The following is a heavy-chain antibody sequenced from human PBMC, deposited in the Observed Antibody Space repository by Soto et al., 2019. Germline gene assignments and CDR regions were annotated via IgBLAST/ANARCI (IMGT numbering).Heavy chain of an antibody. Sequence: QVQLVQSGGEVKKPGASVKVSCKASGYTFTNYGISWVRQAPGQGLEWMGWINVYNGNTKYAQKVQGRVTMTTNTSKCPADTQPRSLGPDETAQHPWPRGVAWRSYSLHYTWLDAWGQGTLVTVSS. CDR1: GYTFTNYG. V-gene: IGHV1-18*01. CDR2: INVYNGNT. D-gene: IGHD3-16*01. CDR3: PRGVAWRSYSLHYTWLDA. J-gene: IGHJ5*02.